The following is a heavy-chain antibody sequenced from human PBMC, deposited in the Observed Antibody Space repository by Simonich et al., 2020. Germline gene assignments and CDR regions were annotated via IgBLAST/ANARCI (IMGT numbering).Heavy chain of an antibody. V-gene: IGHV4-39*01. CDR2: IYYSGSN. CDR1: GGSISSSSYY. Sequence: QLQLQESGPGLVKPSETLSLTCTVSGGSISSSSYYWGWIRHPPGKGLEWIGSIYYSGSNYYHPSRKIRVTISVDTSKNQFSLKLSSVTAADTAVYYCARHAGFAFDIWGQGTMVTVSS. J-gene: IGHJ3*02. CDR3: ARHAGFAFDI. D-gene: IGHD6-13*01.